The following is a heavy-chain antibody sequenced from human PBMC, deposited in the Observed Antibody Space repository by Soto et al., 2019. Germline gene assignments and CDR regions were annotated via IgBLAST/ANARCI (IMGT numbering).Heavy chain of an antibody. CDR2: ISSGGSTT. J-gene: IGHJ4*02. D-gene: IGHD6-13*01. CDR1: GFSFSDYE. V-gene: IGHV3-48*03. CDR3: ARDRAAGGY. Sequence: PGGSLRLSCVASGFSFSDYEMNWVHQAPGKGLEWVAYISSGGSTTHYADSVRGRFTVSRDNARKSLYLQMNTLSVGDTALYYCARDRAAGGYWGQGTLVTVSS.